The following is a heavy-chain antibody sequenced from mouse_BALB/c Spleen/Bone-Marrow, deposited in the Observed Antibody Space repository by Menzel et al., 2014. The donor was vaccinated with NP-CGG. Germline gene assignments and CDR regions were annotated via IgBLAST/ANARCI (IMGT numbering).Heavy chain of an antibody. CDR2: IRNEANGYTT. CDR3: ARDNGSSPSYWFFNV. D-gene: IGHD1-1*01. J-gene: IGHJ1*01. Sequence: EVKLVESGGGLVQPGGSLRLSCATSGFPFTDYYMNWVRQPSGKALEWLGFIRNEANGYTTEYSASVKGRFTISRDNSRSILYLQMNSLRPEDSATYYCARDNGSSPSYWFFNVWGAGTTVTVSS. V-gene: IGHV7-3*02. CDR1: GFPFTDYY.